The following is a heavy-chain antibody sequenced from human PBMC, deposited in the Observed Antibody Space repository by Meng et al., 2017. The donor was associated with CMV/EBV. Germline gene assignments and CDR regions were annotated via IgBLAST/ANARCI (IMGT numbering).Heavy chain of an antibody. V-gene: IGHV1-69*02. D-gene: IGHD3-22*01. Sequence: TFSSYTISGVRQAPGQGLEWMGRIIPILGIANYAQKFQGRVTITADKSTSTAYMELSSLRSEDTAVYYCARYGGDSSGYNSPGFDPWGQGTLVNVSS. CDR2: IIPILGIA. CDR1: TFSSYT. J-gene: IGHJ5*02. CDR3: ARYGGDSSGYNSPGFDP.